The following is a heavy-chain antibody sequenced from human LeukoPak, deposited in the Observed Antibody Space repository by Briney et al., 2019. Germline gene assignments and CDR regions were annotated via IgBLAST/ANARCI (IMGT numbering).Heavy chain of an antibody. Sequence: GGSLRLSCAASGFTFSNSARSGVRQAPGKGLEGVSPFSGSGITTYYADSVKGRFTISRDNSKNTLYLQMNSLRAEDTAVYYCAKGIYSSGWSYFDYWGHGTLVTVSS. V-gene: IGHV3-23*01. CDR1: GFTFSNSA. CDR2: FSGSGITT. CDR3: AKGIYSSGWSYFDY. J-gene: IGHJ4*01. D-gene: IGHD6-19*01.